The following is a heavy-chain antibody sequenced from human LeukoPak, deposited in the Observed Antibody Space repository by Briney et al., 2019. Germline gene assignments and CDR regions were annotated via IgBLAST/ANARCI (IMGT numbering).Heavy chain of an antibody. CDR1: GGSISSYY. Sequence: PSETLSLTCTASGGSISSYYWSWIRQPPGKGLEWIGYIYYSGNTNYNPSLKSRVITSLDTSKNQFSLKLSSVTAADTAVYYCARANSYAYGAIYWGQGTLVTVSS. J-gene: IGHJ4*02. D-gene: IGHD5-18*01. CDR2: IYYSGNT. V-gene: IGHV4-59*01. CDR3: ARANSYAYGAIY.